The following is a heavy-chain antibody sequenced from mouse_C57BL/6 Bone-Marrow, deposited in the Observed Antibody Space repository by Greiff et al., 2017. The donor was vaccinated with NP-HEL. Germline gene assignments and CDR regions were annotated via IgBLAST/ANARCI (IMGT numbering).Heavy chain of an antibody. CDR3: ARWGDY. Sequence: DVKLVESGGGLVQPGGSLSLSCAASGFTFTDYYMSWVRQPPGKALEWLGFIRNQANGYTTEYSASVKGRFTISRDNSQSILYLQMNALRAEDSATYYCARWGDYWGQGTSVTVSS. CDR1: GFTFTDYY. V-gene: IGHV7-3*01. J-gene: IGHJ4*01. CDR2: IRNQANGYTT.